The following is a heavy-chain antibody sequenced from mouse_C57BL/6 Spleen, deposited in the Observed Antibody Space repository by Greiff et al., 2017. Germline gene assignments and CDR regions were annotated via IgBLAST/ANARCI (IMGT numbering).Heavy chain of an antibody. Sequence: EVKLMESGGGLVKPGGSLKLSCAASGFTFSDYGMQWVRQAPEKGLEWVAYISSGSSTIYYADTVKGRFTISRDNAKNTLFLQMTSLRSEDTAMYYCARRDYDYDDFDYWGQGTTLTVSS. CDR1: GFTFSDYG. CDR3: ARRDYDYDDFDY. D-gene: IGHD2-4*01. V-gene: IGHV5-17*01. CDR2: ISSGSSTI. J-gene: IGHJ2*01.